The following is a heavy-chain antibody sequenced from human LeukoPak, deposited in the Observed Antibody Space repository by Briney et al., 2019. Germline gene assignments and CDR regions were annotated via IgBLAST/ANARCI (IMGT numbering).Heavy chain of an antibody. CDR3: ARDHGRQLWQYIDY. J-gene: IGHJ4*02. V-gene: IGHV3-7*01. CDR2: IKQDGSEK. CDR1: GFTFSSYW. D-gene: IGHD5-18*01. Sequence: GGSLRLSCAASGFTFSSYWMSWVRQAPGKGLEWVANIKQDGSEKYYVDSVKGRFTISRDNAKNSLYLQMNSLRAEDTAVYYCARDHGRQLWQYIDYWGQGTLVTVSS.